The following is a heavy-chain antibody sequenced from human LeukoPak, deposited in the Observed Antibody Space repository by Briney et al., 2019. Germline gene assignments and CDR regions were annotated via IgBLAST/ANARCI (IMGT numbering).Heavy chain of an antibody. V-gene: IGHV4-31*03. Sequence: PSQTLSLTCTVSGGSISSGGYYWSWIRQHPGKGLEWIGYIYYSGSTYYNPSLKSRVTISVDTSKNQFSLKLSSVTAADTAVYYCARQTYYYDSSGYYDRFDYWGQGTLVTVSS. CDR2: IYYSGST. J-gene: IGHJ4*02. CDR3: ARQTYYYDSSGYYDRFDY. D-gene: IGHD3-22*01. CDR1: GGSISSGGYY.